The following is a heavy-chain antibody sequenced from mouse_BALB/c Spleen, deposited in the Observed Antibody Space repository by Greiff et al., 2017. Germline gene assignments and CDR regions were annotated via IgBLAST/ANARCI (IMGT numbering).Heavy chain of an antibody. CDR2: IYPGDGDT. V-gene: IGHV1-82*01. J-gene: IGHJ4*01. CDR1: GYAFSSSW. Sequence: VQLQQSGPELVKPGASVKISCKASGYAFSSSWMNWVKQRPGQGLEWIGRIYPGDGDTNYNGKFKGKATLTADKSSSTAYMQLSSLTSVDSAVYFCARLKGPMDYWGQGTSVTVSS. CDR3: ARLKGPMDY.